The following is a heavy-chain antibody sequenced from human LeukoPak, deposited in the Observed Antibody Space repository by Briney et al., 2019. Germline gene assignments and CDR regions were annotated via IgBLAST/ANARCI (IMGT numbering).Heavy chain of an antibody. Sequence: GGSLRLSCAASGFRVSTKYMSWVRQAPGKGLEWVSLMYSGGRTYYTDSAKGRFTISRDNSKNTLYLQMNRLRAEDTAVYYCARGDSSGSYFDYWGQGTLATVSS. V-gene: IGHV3-53*01. J-gene: IGHJ4*02. D-gene: IGHD6-25*01. CDR3: ARGDSSGSYFDY. CDR2: MYSGGRT. CDR1: GFRVSTKY.